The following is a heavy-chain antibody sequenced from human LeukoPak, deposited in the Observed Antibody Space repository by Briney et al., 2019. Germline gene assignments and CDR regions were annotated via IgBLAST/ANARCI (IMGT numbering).Heavy chain of an antibody. D-gene: IGHD1-26*01. CDR3: AKDYSGSYTNFDY. CDR1: GFTFRSYA. J-gene: IGHJ4*02. CDR2: ISGST. V-gene: IGHV3-23*01. Sequence: GGSLRLSCAASGFTFRSYAMRWVRQAPGEGLEWVSAISGSTYYADSVKGRCTISRDNSKNTLYLQMNSLGAEDTAVYYCAKDYSGSYTNFDYWGQGTLVTVSS.